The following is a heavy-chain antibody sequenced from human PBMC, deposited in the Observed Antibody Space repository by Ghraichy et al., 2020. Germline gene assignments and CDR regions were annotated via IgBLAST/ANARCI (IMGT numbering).Heavy chain of an antibody. CDR1: GGSFSGYY. CDR2: INHSGST. Sequence: SETLSLTCAVYGGSFSGYYWSWIRQPPGKGLEWIGEINHSGSTNYNPSLKSRVTISVDTSKNQFSLKLSSVTAADTAVYYCARLLKNYDYVWGSYFGRSAGVFDYWGQGTLVTVSS. CDR3: ARLLKNYDYVWGSYFGRSAGVFDY. J-gene: IGHJ4*02. D-gene: IGHD3-16*01. V-gene: IGHV4-34*01.